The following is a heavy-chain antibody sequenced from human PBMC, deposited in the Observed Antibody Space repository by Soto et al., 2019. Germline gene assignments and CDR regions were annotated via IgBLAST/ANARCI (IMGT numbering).Heavy chain of an antibody. J-gene: IGHJ4*02. Sequence: EVQLVESGGGLVQPGGSLRLSCAASGFTFSSYSMNWVRQAPGKGLEWVSYISSSSSTIYYAGSVKRRFTISRDNAKNSLYLQMHSLRDEDTAVYYCARDYGGLDSSAYDYWGQGTLVTVSS. CDR3: ARDYGGLDSSAYDY. V-gene: IGHV3-48*02. D-gene: IGHD3-22*01. CDR1: GFTFSSYS. CDR2: ISSSSSTI.